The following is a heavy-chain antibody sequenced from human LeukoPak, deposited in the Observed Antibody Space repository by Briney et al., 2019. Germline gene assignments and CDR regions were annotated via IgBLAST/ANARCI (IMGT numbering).Heavy chain of an antibody. CDR3: AKGRGSDRDGFNFSGFRSAMPFPDS. CDR2: ISSSSSYI. CDR1: GFTFSSYS. D-gene: IGHD5-24*01. Sequence: GGSLRLSCAASGFTFSSYSMNWVRQAPGKGLEWVSSISSSSSYIYYADSVKGRFTISRDNSKNTLSLQMNSLRAEDTALYYCAKGRGSDRDGFNFSGFRSAMPFPDSWGQGTLVTVSS. J-gene: IGHJ5*01. V-gene: IGHV3-21*04.